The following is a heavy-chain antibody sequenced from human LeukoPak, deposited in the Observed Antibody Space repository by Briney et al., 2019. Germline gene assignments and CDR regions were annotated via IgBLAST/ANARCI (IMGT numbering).Heavy chain of an antibody. Sequence: GGSLRLSCATSGFTFSSYAMIWVRQAPGKGLEWVSGISDSGGSTYYADSVKGRFTISRDNSKSTLYLQMSSLRDEDTAVYYCAKSSYDFWSSFDYWGQGTLVTVSS. J-gene: IGHJ4*02. V-gene: IGHV3-23*01. CDR2: ISDSGGST. D-gene: IGHD3-3*01. CDR1: GFTFSSYA. CDR3: AKSSYDFWSSFDY.